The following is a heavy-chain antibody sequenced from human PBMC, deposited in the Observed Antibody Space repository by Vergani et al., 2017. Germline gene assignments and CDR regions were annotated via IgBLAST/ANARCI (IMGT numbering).Heavy chain of an antibody. CDR2: ISSSSSYI. D-gene: IGHD3-10*01. CDR3: ASDRYYLGSGSYPYFYFYGLDV. V-gene: IGHV3-21*02. J-gene: IGHJ6*02. Sequence: EVQLLESGGGLVQPGGSLRLTCAASEFTFSNYAMNWVRQAPGKGLEWVSSISSSSSYIHYSDSLKGRFTISRDNAKSSLYLQMNSLRAEDTGVYYCASDRYYLGSGSYPYFYFYGLDVWGQGTAVTVSS. CDR1: EFTFSNYA.